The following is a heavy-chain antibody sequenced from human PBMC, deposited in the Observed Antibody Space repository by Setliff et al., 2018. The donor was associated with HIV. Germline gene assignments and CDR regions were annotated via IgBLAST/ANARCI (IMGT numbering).Heavy chain of an antibody. CDR3: AREERKAPAGSGYYYYCIDV. D-gene: IGHD6-13*01. CDR1: GGSISSDNYY. CDR2: MYTSGST. J-gene: IGHJ6*02. V-gene: IGHV4-61*02. Sequence: PSETLSLTCTVSGGSISSDNYYWSWIRQPAGKGLEWIGRMYTSGSTNYNPSLKSRVTISVDTSKRQFSLKLSHVTAADTAVYYCAREERKAPAGSGYYYYCIDVWGQGTMVTVSS.